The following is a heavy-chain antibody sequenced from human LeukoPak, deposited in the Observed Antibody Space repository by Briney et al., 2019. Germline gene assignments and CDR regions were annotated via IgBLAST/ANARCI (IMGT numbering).Heavy chain of an antibody. Sequence: GGSLRLSCAASGFTVSSNYMSWVRQAPGKGLEWVSVIYSGGSTYYADSVKGRFTISRDNSKNTLYLQMNSLRAEDTAVYYCATYDSSGYYSDYWGQGTLVTVSS. CDR2: IYSGGST. CDR1: GFTVSSNY. V-gene: IGHV3-53*01. D-gene: IGHD3-22*01. CDR3: ATYDSSGYYSDY. J-gene: IGHJ4*02.